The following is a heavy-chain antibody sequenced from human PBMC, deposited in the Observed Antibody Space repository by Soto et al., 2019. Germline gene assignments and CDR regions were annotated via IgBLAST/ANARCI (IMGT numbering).Heavy chain of an antibody. Sequence: GGSLRLSCAPSGFRFTNYAMNWVRQAPDKGLEWVAVISYDVDIKNYAASVKGRFTVSRDISKNTLYLQMSGLRVEDTAVYYCARRKNRGVTGRPKYSNYAMDVSGQATTVTVSS. CDR2: ISYDVDIK. V-gene: IGHV3-30*14. D-gene: IGHD2-21*02. CDR1: GFRFTNYA. J-gene: IGHJ6*02. CDR3: ARRKNRGVTGRPKYSNYAMDV.